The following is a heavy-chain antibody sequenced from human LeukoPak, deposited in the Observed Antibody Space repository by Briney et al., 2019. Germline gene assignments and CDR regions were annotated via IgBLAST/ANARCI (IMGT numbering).Heavy chain of an antibody. J-gene: IGHJ5*02. Sequence: GSSVKVSCKASGYTFTYRYLHWVRQAPGQALEWMGWITPFNGNTNYAQKFQDRVTITRDRSMSTAYMELSSLRSEDTAVYYCARGPRSGWNDVWFDPWGQGTLVTVSS. CDR2: ITPFNGNT. CDR1: GYTFTYRY. D-gene: IGHD1-1*01. V-gene: IGHV1-45*02. CDR3: ARGPRSGWNDVWFDP.